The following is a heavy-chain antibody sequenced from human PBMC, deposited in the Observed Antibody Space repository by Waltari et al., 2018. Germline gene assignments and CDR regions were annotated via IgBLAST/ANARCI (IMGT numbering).Heavy chain of an antibody. V-gene: IGHV3-30*02. CDR1: GFTFSSYG. D-gene: IGHD2-8*01. CDR2: IRYDGSNK. CDR3: AREIMGPFDY. Sequence: QVHLVESVGGVVQPGGSLRLSLAPSGFTFSSYGLHWVSQGTGKVLWWVEFIRYDGSNKYFADSVKGRFTISRDNSKNTLYLQMNSLRAEDTAVYYCAREIMGPFDYWGQGTMVTVSS. J-gene: IGHJ4*02.